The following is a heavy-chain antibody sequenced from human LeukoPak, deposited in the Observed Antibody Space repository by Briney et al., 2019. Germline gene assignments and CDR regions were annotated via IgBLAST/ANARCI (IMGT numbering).Heavy chain of an antibody. J-gene: IGHJ4*02. CDR2: IIPAFGTA. CDR1: GDTPHSHA. V-gene: IGHV1-69*06. D-gene: IGHD1-7*01. Sequence: SVKVSCRSSGDTPHSHAISWVRQAPGQGLEWMGRIIPAFGTANYAQKFQGRVTVTADKSTRTAYMEMSSLRSEDTAVYYCARDYNWNFANSSPFDYWGQGTLVTVSS. CDR3: ARDYNWNFANSSPFDY.